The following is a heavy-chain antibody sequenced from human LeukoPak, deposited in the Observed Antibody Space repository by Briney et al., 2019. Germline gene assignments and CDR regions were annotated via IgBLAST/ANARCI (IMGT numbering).Heavy chain of an antibody. CDR3: ARDATPQYSSGWVFFDY. CDR2: ISSGGSSI. V-gene: IGHV3-48*04. J-gene: IGHJ4*02. D-gene: IGHD6-19*01. CDR1: EFTFISYS. Sequence: GGSLRLSCAASEFTFISYSMNWVRQAPGKGLEWISYISSGGSSIHYTDAVKGRFTISRDDAKNSLLLHMNSLRAEDTAVYYCARDATPQYSSGWVFFDYWGQGTLVTVSS.